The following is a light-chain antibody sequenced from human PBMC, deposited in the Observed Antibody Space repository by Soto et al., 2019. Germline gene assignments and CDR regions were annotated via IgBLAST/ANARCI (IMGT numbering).Light chain of an antibody. CDR3: SSYTNRDTWV. J-gene: IGLJ3*02. CDR2: EVS. Sequence: QSALTQPASVSGSPGQSITISCTGSSSDIGGYNYVSWYQQYPGKAPKLMIYEVSNRPSGISNRFSASKSGNTASLTISWLQAEDETDYYCSSYTNRDTWVFGGGTKLTVL. CDR1: SSDIGGYNY. V-gene: IGLV2-14*01.